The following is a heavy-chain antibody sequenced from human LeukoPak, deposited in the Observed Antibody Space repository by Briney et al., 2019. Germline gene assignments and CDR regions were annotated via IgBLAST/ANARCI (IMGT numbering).Heavy chain of an antibody. V-gene: IGHV3-74*01. Sequence: GGSLRLSCAASGFTVSSNYMNWVRQAPGEGLVWVSRISSDASSTSYADSVKGRFTISRDNAENTLFLQMNSLTAEDTAVYYCARARGYYYDSFDYWGQGTLVTISS. CDR1: GFTVSSNY. J-gene: IGHJ4*02. CDR2: ISSDASST. D-gene: IGHD3-22*01. CDR3: ARARGYYYDSFDY.